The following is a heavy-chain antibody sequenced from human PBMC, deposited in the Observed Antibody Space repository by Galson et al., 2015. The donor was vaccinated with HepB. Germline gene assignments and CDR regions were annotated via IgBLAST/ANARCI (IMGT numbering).Heavy chain of an antibody. CDR2: INDNGVNT. Sequence: SLRLSCAASVFTFRTYGMSWVRQAPGKGLEWVSTINDNGVNTHYAGSVRGRFTISRDNSKNTLYLHMNSLRAEDTAVYYCAKDAGGTNSGPFEYWGQGTLVTVSS. CDR3: AKDAGGTNSGPFEY. CDR1: VFTFRTYG. D-gene: IGHD1-26*01. J-gene: IGHJ4*02. V-gene: IGHV3-23*01.